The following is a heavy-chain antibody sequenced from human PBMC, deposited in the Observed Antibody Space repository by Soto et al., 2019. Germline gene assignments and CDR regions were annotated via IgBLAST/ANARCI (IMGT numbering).Heavy chain of an antibody. CDR1: GFTFSDSW. CDR3: VRGGSNYAS. V-gene: IGHV3-7*01. J-gene: IGHJ5*02. CDR2: IKPDESEK. Sequence: GGSLRLSCTASGFTFSDSWMTWVRQAPGKGLEWVARIKPDESEKKYADSVKGRFSISRDNARNSMYLQMDSLRGEDTAVYYCVRGGSNYASWGQGTLVTVSS. D-gene: IGHD4-4*01.